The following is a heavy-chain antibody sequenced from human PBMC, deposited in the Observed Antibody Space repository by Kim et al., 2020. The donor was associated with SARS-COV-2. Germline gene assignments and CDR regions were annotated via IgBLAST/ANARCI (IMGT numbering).Heavy chain of an antibody. J-gene: IGHJ4*02. V-gene: IGHV3-74*01. D-gene: IGHD3-3*01. CDR3: ASNDLGY. Sequence: SVKGRFTISSDNAQHTLDLQMNSLRAEDTAVYYCASNDLGYWGQGTLVTVSS.